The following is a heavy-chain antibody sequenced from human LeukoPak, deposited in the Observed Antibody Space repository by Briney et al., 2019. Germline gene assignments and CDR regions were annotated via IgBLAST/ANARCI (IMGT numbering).Heavy chain of an antibody. CDR3: ARVVATIRSYSDY. Sequence: GGSLRLSCAASGFTFSSYSMNWVRQAPGKGLEWVSGISSSDGTYYADSVKGRFTISRDNSKNTLSLQMNSLRADDTAVYFCARVVATIRSYSDYWGQGTLVTVSS. V-gene: IGHV3-23*01. CDR2: ISSSDGT. J-gene: IGHJ4*02. D-gene: IGHD5-12*01. CDR1: GFTFSSYS.